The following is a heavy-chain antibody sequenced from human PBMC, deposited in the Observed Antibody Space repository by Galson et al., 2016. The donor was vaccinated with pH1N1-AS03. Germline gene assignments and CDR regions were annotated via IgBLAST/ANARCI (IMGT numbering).Heavy chain of an antibody. CDR1: GDSVPSDSAA. CDR2: TYYRSRWYN. J-gene: IGHJ4*02. Sequence: ISGDSVPSDSAAWNWIRQSPSRGLEWLGRTYYRSRWYNDYAPSLSSRVSFTADTSKNQFSLHLTSVTPEDSATYFCVRDFYGDVFGYWGQGTLVTVSS. CDR3: VRDFYGDVFGY. V-gene: IGHV6-1*01. D-gene: IGHD4-17*01.